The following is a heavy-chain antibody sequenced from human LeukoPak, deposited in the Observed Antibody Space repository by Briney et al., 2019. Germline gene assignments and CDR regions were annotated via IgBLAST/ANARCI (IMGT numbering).Heavy chain of an antibody. D-gene: IGHD3-16*02. Sequence: PSETLSLTCTVSGGSISSYYWSWIRQPPGKGLEWIGYIYYSGSTNYNPSLKSRVTISVDTSKNQFSLKLSSVTAADMAVYYCARGYYDYVWGSYRSNYFDYWGQGTLVTVSS. V-gene: IGHV4-59*01. CDR2: IYYSGST. CDR1: GGSISSYY. CDR3: ARGYYDYVWGSYRSNYFDY. J-gene: IGHJ4*02.